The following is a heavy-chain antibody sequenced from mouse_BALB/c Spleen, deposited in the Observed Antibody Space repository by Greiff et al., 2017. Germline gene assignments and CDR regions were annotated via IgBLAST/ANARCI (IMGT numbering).Heavy chain of an antibody. CDR1: GFTFSSYW. V-gene: IGHV6-6*02. Sequence: EVKLMESGGGLVQPGGSMKLSCVASGFTFSSYWMSWVRQSPEKGLEWVAEIRLKSDNYATHYAESVKGKFTISRDDSKSRLYLQMNSLRAEDTGIYYCTPTGTWFAYWGQGTLVTVSA. D-gene: IGHD4-1*02. CDR2: IRLKSDNYAT. J-gene: IGHJ3*01. CDR3: TPTGTWFAY.